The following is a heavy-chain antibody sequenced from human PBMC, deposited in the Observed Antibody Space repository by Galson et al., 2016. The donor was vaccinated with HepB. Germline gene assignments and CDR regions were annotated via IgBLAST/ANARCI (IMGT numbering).Heavy chain of an antibody. CDR3: AGQVVVVATLYALDI. Sequence: SLRLSCAASGFTFSHYAIHWVRQAPGKGLEWVAFISYDGSNKFYSDSVEGRFTVSRDNSKNTLYLQMNSLRPEDTAVYYCAGQVVVVATLYALDIWGQGTMVTVSS. CDR1: GFTFSHYA. CDR2: ISYDGSNK. V-gene: IGHV3-30-3*01. D-gene: IGHD2-15*01. J-gene: IGHJ3*02.